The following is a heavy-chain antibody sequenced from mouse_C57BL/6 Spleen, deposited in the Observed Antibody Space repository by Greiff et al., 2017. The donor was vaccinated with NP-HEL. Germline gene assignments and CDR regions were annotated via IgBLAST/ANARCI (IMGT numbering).Heavy chain of an antibody. CDR3: ASHYDYDYAMDY. V-gene: IGHV1-76*01. CDR2: IYPGSGNT. Sequence: QVQLKESGAELVRPGASVKLSCKASGYTFTDYYINWVKQRPGQGLEWIARIYPGSGNTNYNEKFKGKATLTEDKSSSTAYMQLSSLTSEDSAVYFCASHYDYDYAMDYWGQGTSVTVSS. CDR1: GYTFTDYY. D-gene: IGHD2-4*01. J-gene: IGHJ4*01.